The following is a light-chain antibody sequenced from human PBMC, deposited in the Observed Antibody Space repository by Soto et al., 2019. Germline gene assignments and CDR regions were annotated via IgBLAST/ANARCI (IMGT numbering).Light chain of an antibody. CDR1: QTIGSW. CDR2: DAS. V-gene: IGKV1-5*01. CDR3: QHYNSYSEA. J-gene: IGKJ1*01. Sequence: DIRMTQSPSTLSASVGDRVTVTCRASQTIGSWLAWYQQKPGRAPKLLIFDASSLESGVPSRFSGNGSGTEFTLTISGLQPDDFATYYCQHYNSYSEAFGQGTKVDIK.